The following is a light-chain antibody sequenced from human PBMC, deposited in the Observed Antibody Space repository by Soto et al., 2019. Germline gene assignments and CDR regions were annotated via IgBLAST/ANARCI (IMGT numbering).Light chain of an antibody. CDR2: DTF. CDR1: QSVENY. V-gene: IGKV3-11*01. Sequence: ETVLTQSPATLSLSPGERATLSCRASQSVENYLAWYQQKPGQAPRLLIYDTFNRATGIPARFSGSGSGTDFPLTISSLETEDFAIYYCQQRAHWPPITFGQGTRLEMK. CDR3: QQRAHWPPIT. J-gene: IGKJ5*01.